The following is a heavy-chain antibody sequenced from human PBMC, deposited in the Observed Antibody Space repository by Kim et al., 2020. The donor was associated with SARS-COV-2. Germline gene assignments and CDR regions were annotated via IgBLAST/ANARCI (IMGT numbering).Heavy chain of an antibody. CDR3: ERGVRTISDYDY. V-gene: IGHV1-8*01. D-gene: IGHD3-9*01. J-gene: IGHJ4*02. Sequence: GYEQKFQGRVTMTMDPSITTAYMELSSLRSEDTAVYYCERGVRTISDYDYWGQGTLVTVSS.